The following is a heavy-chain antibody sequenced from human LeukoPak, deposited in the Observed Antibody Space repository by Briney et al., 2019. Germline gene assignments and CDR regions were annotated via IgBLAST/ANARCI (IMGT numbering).Heavy chain of an antibody. D-gene: IGHD6-13*01. V-gene: IGHV4-39*01. CDR1: GDSISSSSYY. Sequence: SETLSLTCSVSGDSISSSSYYWDWIRQPPGKGLEWIGTIHYSGSTYSIPSFKSRVAISVDTSKNQFSLKLSSVTAADTAVYYCARRHRSSWSDFDYWGQGTLVTVSS. CDR2: IHYSGST. CDR3: ARRHRSSWSDFDY. J-gene: IGHJ4*02.